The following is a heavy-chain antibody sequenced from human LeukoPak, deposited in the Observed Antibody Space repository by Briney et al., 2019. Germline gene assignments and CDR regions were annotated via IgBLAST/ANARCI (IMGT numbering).Heavy chain of an antibody. CDR1: GFTFNDYG. V-gene: IGHV3-23*01. CDR2: ISASGALI. Sequence: GGTLRLSCAASGFTFNDYGMSWVRQAPGKGLEWVSSISASGALIYYTDSVKGRFTISRDNSKNTLYLQMNSLRAEDTAVYYCAKDGGNYYDTGGSYLMRSYMDVWGKGTTVTVSS. J-gene: IGHJ6*03. D-gene: IGHD3-22*01. CDR3: AKDGGNYYDTGGSYLMRSYMDV.